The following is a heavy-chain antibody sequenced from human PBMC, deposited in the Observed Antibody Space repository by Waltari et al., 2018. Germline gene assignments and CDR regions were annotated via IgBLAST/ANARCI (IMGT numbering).Heavy chain of an antibody. D-gene: IGHD2-2*01. CDR2: FYYPGNI. Sequence: QLQLQESGPGLVKPAETLSLTGTVSGGSVSPTSYSWAWVRQAPGKGLEWIGTFYYPGNIYYNPSLTSRVTISVDSPQNHLSLRLSSVTAADTAVYYCARLSGYCDDTGCYGHYAMDVWGQGTTVTVSS. CDR1: GGSVSPTSYS. V-gene: IGHV4-39*02. J-gene: IGHJ6*02. CDR3: ARLSGYCDDTGCYGHYAMDV.